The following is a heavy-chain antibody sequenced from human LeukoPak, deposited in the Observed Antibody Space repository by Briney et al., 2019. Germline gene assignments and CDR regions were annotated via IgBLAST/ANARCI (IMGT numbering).Heavy chain of an antibody. CDR2: ISSSSSTI. J-gene: IGHJ4*02. V-gene: IGHV3-48*01. CDR3: ARTQKYSNYEPFDY. CDR1: GFTFGSYS. Sequence: GGSLRLSCAASGFTFGSYSMNWVRQAPGKGLEWVSYISSSSSTIYYADSVKGRFTISRDNAKNSLYLQMNSLRAEDTAVYYCARTQKYSNYEPFDYWGQGTLVTVSS. D-gene: IGHD4-11*01.